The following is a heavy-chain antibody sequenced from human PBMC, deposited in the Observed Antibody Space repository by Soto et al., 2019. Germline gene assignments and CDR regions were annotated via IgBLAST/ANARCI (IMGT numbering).Heavy chain of an antibody. J-gene: IGHJ6*02. CDR2: ISGSGGST. CDR1: GFTFSSYA. CDR3: AKNEVGSSSWYPPTYYYYGMDV. V-gene: IGHV3-23*01. D-gene: IGHD6-13*01. Sequence: PGGSLRLSCAASGFTFSSYAMSWVRQAPGKGLEWVSAISGSGGSTYYADSVKGRFTISRDNSKNTLYLQMNSLRAEDTAVYYCAKNEVGSSSWYPPTYYYYGMDVWGQGTTVTVSS.